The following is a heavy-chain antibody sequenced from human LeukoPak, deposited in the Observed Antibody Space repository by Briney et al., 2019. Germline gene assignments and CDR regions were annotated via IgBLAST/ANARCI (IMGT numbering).Heavy chain of an antibody. CDR2: IWYDGSNK. Sequence: PGRSLRLSCAASGFTFSSYGMHWVRQAPGKGLEWVAVIWYDGSNKYYADSVKGRFTISRDNSKNTLYLQMNSLRAEDTAVYYCASGQDPNSVHTTIDYWGQGTLVTVSS. V-gene: IGHV3-33*01. J-gene: IGHJ4*02. CDR1: GFTFSSYG. CDR3: ASGQDPNSVHTTIDY. D-gene: IGHD5/OR15-5a*01.